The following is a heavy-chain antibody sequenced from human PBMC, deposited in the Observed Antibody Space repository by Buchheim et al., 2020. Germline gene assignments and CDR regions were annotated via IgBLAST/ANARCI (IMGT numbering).Heavy chain of an antibody. V-gene: IGHV3-48*03. D-gene: IGHD3-10*01. CDR1: GFTFSGYE. J-gene: IGHJ1*01. CDR3: ATDPHYPSGSY. CDR2: ISASGGST. Sequence: EVFLVESGGGLVQPGGSLRLSCAASGFTFSGYEMNWVRQAPGKGLECIAYISASGGSTYYVDSVRGRFTISRDNAKNSRYLQMNSLRVEDTAVYYCATDPHYPSGSYWGRGTL.